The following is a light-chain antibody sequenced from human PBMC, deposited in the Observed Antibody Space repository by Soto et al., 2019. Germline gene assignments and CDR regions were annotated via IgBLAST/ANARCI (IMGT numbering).Light chain of an antibody. J-gene: IGLJ2*01. Sequence: QSAQTQPRSVSGSPGQSVTISCTGTSHDVGGYDYVSWYQQSPGKAPKLIIYDVIERPSGVPDRFSGSKSGNTASLTISGVQAEDEGDYYCCSYAGTYTFVVFGGGTQLTVL. CDR3: CSYAGTYTFVV. CDR2: DVI. V-gene: IGLV2-11*01. CDR1: SHDVGGYDY.